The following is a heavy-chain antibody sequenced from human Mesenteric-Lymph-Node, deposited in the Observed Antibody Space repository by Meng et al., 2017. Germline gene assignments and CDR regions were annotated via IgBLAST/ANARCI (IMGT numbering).Heavy chain of an antibody. D-gene: IGHD2/OR15-2a*01. CDR3: ARDGDHSNNWSFWFDP. CDR1: GGSISSSNW. CDR2: IYHSGIT. J-gene: IGHJ5*02. Sequence: VQRRESGPGLGKPSGTLSLTCAVSGGSISSSNWWSWVRQPPGKGLEWIGKIYHSGITIYNPSLKSRVTMSVDNSKNQFSLKLNSMTAADTAVYYCARDGDHSNNWSFWFDPWGQGTLVTVSS. V-gene: IGHV4-4*02.